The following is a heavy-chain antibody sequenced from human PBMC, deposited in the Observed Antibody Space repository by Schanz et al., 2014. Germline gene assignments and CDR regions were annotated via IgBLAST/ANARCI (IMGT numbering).Heavy chain of an antibody. Sequence: QLQLVESGGGVVQPGRSLRLSCAASGFPFRSYVMHWVRQAPGKGLEWVAFISYDGRHKNYADSVKGRFTISRDNSKNTLHLQMNSLRVEDTAVYYCAKDDTQVNGMDVWGQGTTVTVSS. CDR2: ISYDGRHK. CDR3: AKDDTQVNGMDV. V-gene: IGHV3-30*18. J-gene: IGHJ6*02. CDR1: GFPFRSYV.